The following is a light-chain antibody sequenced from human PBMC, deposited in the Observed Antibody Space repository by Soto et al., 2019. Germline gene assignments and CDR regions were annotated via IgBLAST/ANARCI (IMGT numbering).Light chain of an antibody. CDR1: NSNIGAGYD. V-gene: IGLV1-40*01. CDR3: QSYDSSLSGPVL. CDR2: GDT. J-gene: IGLJ2*01. Sequence: QSVLTQPPSVSGAPGQRVTISCTGSNSNIGAGYDVNWYQHLPGTAPKLLIYGDTIRPSGVPDRFSGSKSATSASLAIAGLQVEDGGDYYCQSYDSSLSGPVLFGGGTKLTVL.